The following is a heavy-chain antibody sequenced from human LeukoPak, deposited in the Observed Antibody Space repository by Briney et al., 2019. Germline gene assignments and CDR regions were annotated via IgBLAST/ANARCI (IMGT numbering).Heavy chain of an antibody. Sequence: ASVKVSCKVSGYTLTELSMHWVRQAPGKGLEWMGGFDPEDGETIYAQKFQGRVTMTEDTSTDTAYMELSSLRSEDTAVYYCAKVGEDIVVEPATYYYYYMDVWGKGTTVTISS. CDR1: GYTLTELS. J-gene: IGHJ6*03. CDR2: FDPEDGET. D-gene: IGHD2-2*01. CDR3: AKVGEDIVVEPATYYYYYMDV. V-gene: IGHV1-24*01.